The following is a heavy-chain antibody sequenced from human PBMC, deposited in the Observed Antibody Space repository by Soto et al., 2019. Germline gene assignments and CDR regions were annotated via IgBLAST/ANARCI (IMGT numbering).Heavy chain of an antibody. J-gene: IGHJ3*01. CDR3: ARRIADATLHDVFDA. CDR1: GITFADYP. Sequence: EVQLLESGGGLEQPGGSLRLSCVASGITFADYPMSWVRQAPGKGLEWVSGISSSGQNTDYTDSARGRFTISRDNSKNTLYLQMSSLRAEDTALYYCARRIADATLHDVFDAWGQGTVVAVSS. V-gene: IGHV3-23*01. D-gene: IGHD6-13*01. CDR2: ISSSGQNT.